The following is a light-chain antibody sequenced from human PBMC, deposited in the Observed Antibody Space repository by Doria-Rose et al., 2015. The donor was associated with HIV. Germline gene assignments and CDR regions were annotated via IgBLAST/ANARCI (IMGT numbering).Light chain of an antibody. V-gene: IGLV1-40*01. J-gene: IGLJ1*01. Sequence: QSVLTQPASVSGAPGQRVAISCTGSSSNIGAGFDVNWYQQFPGTAPKLLIHGNASRPLGFPDRFSGSKSGTSASLAISGLRAEDEADYYCQSYDSRLSVYVFGTGTKVTVL. CDR3: QSYDSRLSVYV. CDR1: SSNIGAGFD. CDR2: GNA.